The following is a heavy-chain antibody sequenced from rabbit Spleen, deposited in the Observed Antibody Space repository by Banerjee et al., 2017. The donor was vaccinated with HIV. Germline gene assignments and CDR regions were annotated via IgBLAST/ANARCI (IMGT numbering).Heavy chain of an antibody. CDR3: ARLGHADYPYAYGLKL. D-gene: IGHD6-1*01. CDR2: INIVTGKS. V-gene: IGHV1S45*01. Sequence: QEQLEESGGGLVKPEGSLTLTCKASGVSLNDKDVMCWVRQAPGKGLEWIACINIVTGKSVYASWAKGRFTMSRTSSTTVTLQMTSLTAADTATYFCARLGHADYPYAYGLKLWGPGTLVTVS. J-gene: IGHJ4*01. CDR1: GVSLNDKDV.